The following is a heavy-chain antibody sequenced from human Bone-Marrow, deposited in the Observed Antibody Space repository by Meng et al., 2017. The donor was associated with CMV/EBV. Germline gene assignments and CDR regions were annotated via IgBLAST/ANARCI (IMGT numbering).Heavy chain of an antibody. CDR3: ERKVAINWFDP. D-gene: IGHD2-21*01. J-gene: IGHJ5*02. CDR2: INWNGDST. Sequence: GESLKISCAASGFTFDDYGMSWVRQAPGKGLEWVSGINWNGDSTGYADSVKGRFTISRDNTQNSLYLQMNSLRADDTALYHCERKVAINWFDPCGQGTLVAVSS. CDR1: GFTFDDYG. V-gene: IGHV3-20*01.